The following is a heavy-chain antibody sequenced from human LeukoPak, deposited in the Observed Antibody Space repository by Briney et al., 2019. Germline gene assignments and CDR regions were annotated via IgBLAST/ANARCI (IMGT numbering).Heavy chain of an antibody. J-gene: IGHJ5*02. CDR3: ARDSGYSYQNWFDP. CDR1: GYTFTSYG. Sequence: ASVKVSCKASGYTFTSYGISWVRQAPGQGLEWMGWISAYNGNTNYAQKLQGRVTMTTDTSTSTAYMELRSLRSDDTAMYYCARDSGYSYQNWFDPWGQGTLVTVSS. V-gene: IGHV1-18*01. D-gene: IGHD5-18*01. CDR2: ISAYNGNT.